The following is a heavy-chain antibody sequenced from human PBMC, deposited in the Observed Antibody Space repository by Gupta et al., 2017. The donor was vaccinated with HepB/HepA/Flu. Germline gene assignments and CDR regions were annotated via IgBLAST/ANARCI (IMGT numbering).Heavy chain of an antibody. CDR2: IYYSGSS. J-gene: IGHJ5*02. Sequence: QLQLHESGPGLVKPSETLSLTCTVSGGSISSTSYYWGWIRQPPEKGLEWIVSIYYSGSSYYNASLKSRVTASVDTSKNQFSLKLSSVTAADTAVYYCARQRLTVSGRRLDLFDPWGQGTLVTVSS. CDR1: GGSISSTSYY. CDR3: ARQRLTVSGRRLDLFDP. V-gene: IGHV4-39*01. D-gene: IGHD2-15*01.